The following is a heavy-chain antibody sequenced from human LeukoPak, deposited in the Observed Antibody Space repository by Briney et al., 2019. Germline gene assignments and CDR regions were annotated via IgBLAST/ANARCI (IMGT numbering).Heavy chain of an antibody. CDR1: GFTFDDYA. CDR2: ISWNSGSI. CDR3: EKGGLVATTLFDY. V-gene: IGHV3-9*01. J-gene: IGHJ4*02. D-gene: IGHD5-12*01. Sequence: PGGSLRLSCAASGFTFDDYAMHWVRQAPGKGLEWVSGISWNSGSIGYADSVKGRFTISRDNAKNSLYLQMNSLRAEDTALYYGEKGGLVATTLFDYWGKGTWSTSPQ.